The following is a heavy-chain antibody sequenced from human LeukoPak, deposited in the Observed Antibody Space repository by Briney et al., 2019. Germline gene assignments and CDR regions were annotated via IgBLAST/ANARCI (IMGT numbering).Heavy chain of an antibody. CDR3: ARDHIKGIAVAGTWNY. CDR1: GYTFTSYG. CDR2: ISAYNGNT. D-gene: IGHD6-19*01. J-gene: IGHJ4*02. Sequence: DSVKVSCKASGYTFTSYGISWVRQAPGQGLEWMGWISAYNGNTNYAQKLQGRVTMTTDTSTSTAYMELRSLRSDDTAVYYCARDHIKGIAVAGTWNYWGQGTLVTVSS. V-gene: IGHV1-18*01.